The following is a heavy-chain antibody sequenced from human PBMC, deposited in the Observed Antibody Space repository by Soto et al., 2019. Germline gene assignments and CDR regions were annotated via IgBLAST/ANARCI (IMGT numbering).Heavy chain of an antibody. Sequence: SETLSLTCTVSGGSISSSSYYWGWIRQPPGKGLEWIGSIYYSGSTYYNPSLKSRVTISVDTSKNQFSLKLSSVTAADTAVYYCARRPLVYYGSGREIDYWGQGTLVTVSS. D-gene: IGHD3-10*01. CDR3: ARRPLVYYGSGREIDY. CDR1: GGSISSSSYY. CDR2: IYYSGST. J-gene: IGHJ4*02. V-gene: IGHV4-39*01.